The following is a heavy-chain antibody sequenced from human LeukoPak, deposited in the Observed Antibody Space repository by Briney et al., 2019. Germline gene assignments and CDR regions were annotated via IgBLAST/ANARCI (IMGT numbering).Heavy chain of an antibody. CDR2: ISGSGGST. CDR3: AKMHSAGFDY. J-gene: IGHJ4*02. V-gene: IGHV3-23*01. D-gene: IGHD2-15*01. CDR1: GFTFSSYA. Sequence: GGSLRLSCAVSGFTFSSYAMSWARQAPGKGLEWVSAISGSGGSTYYADSVKGRFTISRDNSKNTLYLQMNSLRAEDTAVYYCAKMHSAGFDYWGQGTLVTVSS.